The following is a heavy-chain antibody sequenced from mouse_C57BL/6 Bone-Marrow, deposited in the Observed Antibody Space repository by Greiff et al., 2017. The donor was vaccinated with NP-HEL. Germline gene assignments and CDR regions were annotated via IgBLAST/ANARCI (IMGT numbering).Heavy chain of an antibody. V-gene: IGHV1-69*01. Sequence: QVQLQQPGAELVMPGASVKLSCKASGYTFTSYWMHWVKQRPGQGLEWIGEIDPSDSYTNYNQKFKGKSTLTVDKSSSTASMQLSSLTSEDSAVYYCARLGGTRFAYWGQGTLVTVSA. CDR3: ARLGGTRFAY. D-gene: IGHD4-1*01. CDR2: IDPSDSYT. CDR1: GYTFTSYW. J-gene: IGHJ3*01.